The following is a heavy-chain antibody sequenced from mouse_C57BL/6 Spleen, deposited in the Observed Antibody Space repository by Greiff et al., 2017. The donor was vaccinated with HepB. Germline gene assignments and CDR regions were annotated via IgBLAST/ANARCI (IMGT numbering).Heavy chain of an antibody. D-gene: IGHD2-3*01. Sequence: EVQVVESGGGLVKPGGSLKLSCAASGFTFSSYAMSWVRQTPEKRLEWVATISDGGSYTYYPDNVKGRFTISRDNAKNNLYLQMSHLKSEDTAMYYCARNYDGYPHFDYWGQGTTLTVSS. CDR3: ARNYDGYPHFDY. CDR2: ISDGGSYT. J-gene: IGHJ2*01. CDR1: GFTFSSYA. V-gene: IGHV5-4*01.